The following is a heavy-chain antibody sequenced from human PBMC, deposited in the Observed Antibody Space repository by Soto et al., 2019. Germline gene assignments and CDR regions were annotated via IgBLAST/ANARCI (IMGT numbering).Heavy chain of an antibody. Sequence: PGGSLRLSCAASGFSISSAYMIWVRQAPGKGLEWVGRIKSKTDGGTADYAAPVTGRFTISRDESHNTLYLQMSSLKRDDTAVYFCAASVPTRGTFDDWGHGILVTV. V-gene: IGHV3-15*07. CDR2: IKSKTDGGTA. J-gene: IGHJ4*01. D-gene: IGHD2-15*01. CDR1: GFSISSAY. CDR3: AASVPTRGTFDD.